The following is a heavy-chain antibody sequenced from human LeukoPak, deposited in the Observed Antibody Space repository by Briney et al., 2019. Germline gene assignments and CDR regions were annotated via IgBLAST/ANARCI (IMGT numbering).Heavy chain of an antibody. CDR2: ISYDGSNK. CDR3: ATGRNYDFWSSYSYAFDI. Sequence: GSSLRLSCAACGFTFSSYGMHWPRQSPGKGLEWVAFISYDGSNKHYTDSVKRLFTISRDNSKNTLYLKINSLRAEDTAVYYCATGRNYDFWSSYSYAFDIWGQGKMVTVSS. D-gene: IGHD3-3*01. V-gene: IGHV3-30*03. CDR1: GFTFSSYG. J-gene: IGHJ3*02.